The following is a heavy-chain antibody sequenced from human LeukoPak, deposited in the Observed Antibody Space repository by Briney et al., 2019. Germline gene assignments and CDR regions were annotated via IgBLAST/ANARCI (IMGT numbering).Heavy chain of an antibody. V-gene: IGHV1-46*01. CDR3: ATLSPGYCSGGSCQGFDY. D-gene: IGHD2-15*01. CDR1: GYTFTSYC. Sequence: ASVKVSCKASGYTFTSYCMHWVRQAPGQGLEWMGIINPSGGSTSYAQKFQGRVTMTRDTSTSTVYMELSSLRSEDTAVYYCATLSPGYCSGGSCQGFDYWGQGTLVTVFS. J-gene: IGHJ4*02. CDR2: INPSGGST.